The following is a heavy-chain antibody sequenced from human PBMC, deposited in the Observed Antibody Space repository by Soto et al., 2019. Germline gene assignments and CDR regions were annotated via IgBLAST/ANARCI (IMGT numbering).Heavy chain of an antibody. CDR1: GLTFSNYW. CDR3: TREVSAVFDY. J-gene: IGHJ4*02. CDR2: IDSDGSST. V-gene: IGHV3-74*01. D-gene: IGHD6-25*01. Sequence: EVQLVESGGGLVQPGGSLRLSCTASGLTFSNYWVHWVRQTPGKGLVWVSRIDSDGSSTSYADSVKGRFTISRDNAKNTLYLQMNSLRAEDTAVYYCTREVSAVFDYWGQGTLVTVSS.